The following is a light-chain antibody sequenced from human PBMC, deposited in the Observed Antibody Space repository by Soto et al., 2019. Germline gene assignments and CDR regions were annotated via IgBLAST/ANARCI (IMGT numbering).Light chain of an antibody. J-gene: IGKJ3*01. CDR3: QQFYSSPYT. CDR1: QIILDRPNNRSY. Sequence: IVMTQSPDSLAASLGERATINCRSSQIILDRPNNRSYLAWYQQKSGQPPKLLISWTSTRESGVPDRFSGSGSGTDFTLTISSLQAEGAAVYYCQQFYSSPYTFGPGTKVYVK. V-gene: IGKV4-1*01. CDR2: WTS.